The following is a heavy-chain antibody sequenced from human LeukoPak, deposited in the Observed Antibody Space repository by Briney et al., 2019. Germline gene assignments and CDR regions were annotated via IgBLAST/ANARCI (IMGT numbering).Heavy chain of an antibody. D-gene: IGHD6-19*01. Sequence: KPSETLSLTCAVSGGSISSGGYSWSWIRQPPGKGLEWIGYIYHSGSTYYNPSLKSRVTISVDRSKNQFSLKLSSVTAADTAVYCCARVLSSGWPVDYWGQGTLVTVSS. V-gene: IGHV4-30-2*01. CDR3: ARVLSSGWPVDY. CDR1: GGSISSGGYS. J-gene: IGHJ4*02. CDR2: IYHSGST.